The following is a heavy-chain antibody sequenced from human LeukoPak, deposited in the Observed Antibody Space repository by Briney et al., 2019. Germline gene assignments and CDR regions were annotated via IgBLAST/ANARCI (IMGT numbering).Heavy chain of an antibody. J-gene: IGHJ4*02. V-gene: IGHV3-66*01. CDR1: GFTVSSNY. CDR2: IYSGGST. Sequence: GGSLRLSCAASGFTVSSNYMSWVRQAPGKGLEWVSVIYSGGSTYYADSVKGRFTISRDNSKNTLYPQMNSLRAEDTAVYYCARAVHYYDSLGAAFDLWGQGTLVTVSS. CDR3: ARAVHYYDSLGAAFDL. D-gene: IGHD3-22*01.